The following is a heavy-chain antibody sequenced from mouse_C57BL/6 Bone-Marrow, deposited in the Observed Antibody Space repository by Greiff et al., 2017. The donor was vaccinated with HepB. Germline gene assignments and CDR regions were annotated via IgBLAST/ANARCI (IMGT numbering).Heavy chain of an antibody. CDR1: GYTFTDYY. Sequence: VQLKQSGPVLVKPGASVKMSCKASGYTFTDYYMNWVKQSHGKSLEWIGVINPYNGGTSYNQKFKGKATLTVDKSSSTAYMELNSLTSEDSAVYYCARPTTVVGFDYWGQGTTLTVSS. CDR3: ARPTTVVGFDY. V-gene: IGHV1-19*01. CDR2: INPYNGGT. D-gene: IGHD1-1*01. J-gene: IGHJ2*01.